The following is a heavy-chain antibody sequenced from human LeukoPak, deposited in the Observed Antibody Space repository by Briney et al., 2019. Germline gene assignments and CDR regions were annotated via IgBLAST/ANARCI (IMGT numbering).Heavy chain of an antibody. J-gene: IGHJ4*02. CDR1: GFTFSSYS. Sequence: GGSLRLSCAASGFTFSSYSMNWVRQAPGKGLEWVSSISSSSSYIYYADSVKGRFTISRNNAKNSLYLQMNSLRAEDTAVYYCARVAKIHYFGYWGQGTLVTVSS. CDR2: ISSSSSYI. V-gene: IGHV3-21*01. CDR3: ARVAKIHYFGY.